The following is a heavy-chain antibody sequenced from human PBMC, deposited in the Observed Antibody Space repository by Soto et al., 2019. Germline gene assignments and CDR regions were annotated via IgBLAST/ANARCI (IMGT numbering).Heavy chain of an antibody. CDR1: GFTFSSYG. Sequence: QVQLVESGGGVVQPGRSLRLSCAASGFTFSSYGMHLVRQAPGKGLEWVAVIWYDGSNKYYADSVKGRFTISRDNSKNTLYLQMNSLRAEDTAVYYCARDLYYDFWSGELDYWGQGTLVTVSS. V-gene: IGHV3-33*01. D-gene: IGHD3-3*01. CDR3: ARDLYYDFWSGELDY. CDR2: IWYDGSNK. J-gene: IGHJ4*02.